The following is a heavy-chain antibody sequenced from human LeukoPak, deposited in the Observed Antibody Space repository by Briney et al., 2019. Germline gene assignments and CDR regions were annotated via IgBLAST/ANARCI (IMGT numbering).Heavy chain of an antibody. CDR2: IIPIFGTA. CDR3: ARDLYHDYGGNSGDY. J-gene: IGHJ4*02. V-gene: IGHV1-69*13. CDR1: GGTFSSYA. Sequence: AASVKVSCKASGGTFSSYAISWVRQAPGQGLEWMGGIIPIFGTANYAQKFQGRVTITADESTSTAYMELSSLRSEDTAVYYCARDLYHDYGGNSGDYWGQGTLVTVSS. D-gene: IGHD4-23*01.